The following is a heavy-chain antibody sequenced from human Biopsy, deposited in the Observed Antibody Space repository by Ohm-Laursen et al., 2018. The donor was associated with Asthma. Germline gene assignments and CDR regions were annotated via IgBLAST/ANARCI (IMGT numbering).Heavy chain of an antibody. CDR2: ISYDGSNK. V-gene: IGHV3-30*18. J-gene: IGHJ6*02. Sequence: SLRLSCAASGFTFSSYGMYWVRQAPGKGLEWVAVISYDGSNKYYADSVKGRFTISRDNSKNTLYLQMNSLRAEETAVYYCAKDTEGRYDFWSGLSYNYYGMDVWGQGTTVTVSS. CDR1: GFTFSSYG. D-gene: IGHD3-3*01. CDR3: AKDTEGRYDFWSGLSYNYYGMDV.